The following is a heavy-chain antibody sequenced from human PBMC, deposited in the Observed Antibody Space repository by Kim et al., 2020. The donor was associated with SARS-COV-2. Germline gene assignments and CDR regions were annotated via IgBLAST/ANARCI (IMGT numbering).Heavy chain of an antibody. CDR3: SREGGADIVAGMDV. V-gene: IGHV4-59*12. D-gene: IGHD2-15*01. CDR2: IYYSGST. J-gene: IGHJ6*02. CDR1: GGSISSYY. Sequence: SETLSLTCTVSGGSISSYYWSWIRQPPGKGLEWIGYIYYSGSTNYNPSLKSRVTISVDTSKNQFSLKLSSVTAADTAVYYCSREGGADIVAGMDVWGQG.